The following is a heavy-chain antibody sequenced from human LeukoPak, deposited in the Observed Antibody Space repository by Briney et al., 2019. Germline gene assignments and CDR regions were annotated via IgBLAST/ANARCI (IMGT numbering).Heavy chain of an antibody. D-gene: IGHD4-23*01. CDR3: ARATTVVTPLYFDS. CDR1: GYSLTSYW. V-gene: IGHV5-51*01. CDR2: IYPGDSDT. J-gene: IGHJ4*02. Sequence: GESLKISCKGSGYSLTSYWIAWVRQMPGKGLEWMGIIYPGDSDTRYSPSFQGQVTISADKSISTAYLQWSSLKASDTAMYYCARATTVVTPLYFDSWGQGTLVTVSS.